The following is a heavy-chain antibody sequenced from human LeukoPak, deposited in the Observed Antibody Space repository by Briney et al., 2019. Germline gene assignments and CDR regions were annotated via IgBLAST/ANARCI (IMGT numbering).Heavy chain of an antibody. D-gene: IGHD3-10*01. CDR2: INHSGST. J-gene: IGHJ5*02. Sequence: SETLSLTCAVYGGSFSGYYWSWIRQPPGKGLEWIGEINHSGSTNYNPSLKSRVTISVDTSKNQFSLKLSSVTAADTAVYYCARVGERAYYGSGSYYRGNWFDPWGQGTLVTVSS. CDR1: GGSFSGYY. V-gene: IGHV4-34*01. CDR3: ARVGERAYYGSGSYYRGNWFDP.